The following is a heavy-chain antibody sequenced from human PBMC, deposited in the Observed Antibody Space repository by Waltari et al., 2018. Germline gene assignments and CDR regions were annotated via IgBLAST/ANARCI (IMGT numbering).Heavy chain of an antibody. D-gene: IGHD5-12*01. CDR1: GFTSSSYS. CDR3: ARGEGGYVAFDI. Sequence: EVQLVESGGGLVQPGGSLRLPCAASGFTSSSYSMNWVPQAPGKGLEWVSYISSSSSTIYYADSVKGRFTISRDNAKNSLYLQMNSLRAEDTAVYYCARGEGGYVAFDIWGQGTMVTVSS. J-gene: IGHJ3*02. CDR2: ISSSSSTI. V-gene: IGHV3-48*01.